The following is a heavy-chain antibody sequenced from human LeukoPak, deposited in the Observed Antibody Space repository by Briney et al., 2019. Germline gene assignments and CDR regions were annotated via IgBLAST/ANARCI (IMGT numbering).Heavy chain of an antibody. D-gene: IGHD3-22*01. CDR2: IYYSGST. V-gene: IGHV4-61*01. CDR3: ARGPNNYYYEL. Sequence: SETLSLTCIVSGDSISNSNNYWSWIRQPPGKGLEWIGYIYYSGSTNYNPSLKSRVTISVDTSKNQFSLKLSSVTAADTAVYYCARGPNNYYYELWGQGTLVTVSS. CDR1: GDSISNSNNY. J-gene: IGHJ4*02.